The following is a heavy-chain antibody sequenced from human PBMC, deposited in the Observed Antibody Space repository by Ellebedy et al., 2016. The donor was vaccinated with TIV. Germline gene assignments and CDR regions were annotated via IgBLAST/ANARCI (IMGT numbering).Heavy chain of an antibody. CDR3: ARGLPGDYYYYYYGMDV. J-gene: IGHJ6*02. CDR2: IYSGGST. Sequence: GESLKISCAASGFTVSSNYMSWVRQAPGKGLEWVSVIYSGGSTYYADSVKGRFTISRYNSKNTLYLQMNSLRAEDTAVYYCARGLPGDYYYYYYGMDVWGQGTTVTVSS. CDR1: GFTVSSNY. D-gene: IGHD4-17*01. V-gene: IGHV3-53*01.